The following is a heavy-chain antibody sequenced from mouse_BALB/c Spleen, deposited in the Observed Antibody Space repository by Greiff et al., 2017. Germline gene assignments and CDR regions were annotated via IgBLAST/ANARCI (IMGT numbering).Heavy chain of an antibody. CDR3: ARDRDYAMDY. J-gene: IGHJ4*01. CDR2: IRNKANGYTT. CDR1: GFTFTDYY. V-gene: IGHV7-3*02. Sequence: DVKLVESGVGLVQPGGSLRLSCATSGFTFTDYYMSWVRQPPGKALEWLGFIRNKANGYTTEYSASVKGRFTISRDNSQSILYLQMNTLRAEDSATYYCARDRDYAMDYWGQGTSVTVSS.